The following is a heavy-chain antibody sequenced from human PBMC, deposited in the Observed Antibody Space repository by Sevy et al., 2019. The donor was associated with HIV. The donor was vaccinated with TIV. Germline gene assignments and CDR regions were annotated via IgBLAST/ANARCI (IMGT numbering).Heavy chain of an antibody. J-gene: IGHJ3*02. CDR1: GGSVSSGNYY. V-gene: IGHV4-61*01. Sequence: SETLSLTCTVSGGSVSSGNYYWSWIRQPPGKGLEWIGYVSYSGSTNYNPSLKSRVTISVDTSKKQFSLKLNSVTAADTAVYYGARPSSPYVDYVLGGFDIWGQGTMVTVSS. CDR3: ARPSSPYVDYVLGGFDI. D-gene: IGHD4-17*01. CDR2: VSYSGST.